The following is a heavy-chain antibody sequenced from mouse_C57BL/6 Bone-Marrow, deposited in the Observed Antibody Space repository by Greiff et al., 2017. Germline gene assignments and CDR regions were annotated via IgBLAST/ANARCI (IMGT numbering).Heavy chain of an antibody. Sequence: EVMLVESGPVLVKPGASVKMSCKASGYTFTDYYMNWVKQSHGKSLEWIGVINPYNGGTSYNQKFKGKATLTVDKSSSTAYMELNSLTSEDSAVYYCASSPYGRDPHWGQGTTLTVSS. J-gene: IGHJ2*01. CDR1: GYTFTDYY. CDR3: ASSPYGRDPH. CDR2: INPYNGGT. D-gene: IGHD1-1*01. V-gene: IGHV1-19*01.